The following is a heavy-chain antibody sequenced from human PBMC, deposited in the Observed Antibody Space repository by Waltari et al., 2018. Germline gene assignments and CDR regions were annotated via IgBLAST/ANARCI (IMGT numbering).Heavy chain of an antibody. Sequence: QVQLQESGPGLVKPSETLSLTCTVPGGSISSYSWSWIRQPPGKGLEWIGYIYYSGSTNYNPSLKSRVTISVDTSKNQFSLKLSSVTAADTAVYYCARTDYGDGLDVWGQGTTVTVSS. CDR3: ARTDYGDGLDV. CDR2: IYYSGST. J-gene: IGHJ6*02. D-gene: IGHD4-17*01. V-gene: IGHV4-59*01. CDR1: GGSISSYS.